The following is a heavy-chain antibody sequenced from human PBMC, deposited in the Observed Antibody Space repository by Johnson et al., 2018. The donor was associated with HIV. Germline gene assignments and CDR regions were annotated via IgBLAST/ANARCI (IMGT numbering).Heavy chain of an antibody. V-gene: IGHV3-23*04. CDR2: ISGSGGST. J-gene: IGHJ3*02. Sequence: VQLVESGGGVVQPGGSLRLSCAASGFTFSSYAMSWVRQAPGKGLEWVSAISGSGGSTYYADSVKGRFTISRDNSKNTLYLQMNSLRAGETAVYYCATSGGKSSSNWGDAFDIWGQGTMVTVSS. D-gene: IGHD6-13*01. CDR3: ATSGGKSSSNWGDAFDI. CDR1: GFTFSSYA.